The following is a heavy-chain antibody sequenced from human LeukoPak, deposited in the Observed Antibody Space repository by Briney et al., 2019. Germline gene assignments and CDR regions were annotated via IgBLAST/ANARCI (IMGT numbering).Heavy chain of an antibody. D-gene: IGHD3-10*01. Sequence: PGESLKISCTVSGFSFTSYWIGWVRQMPGKGLEWMGIIYPGGSDTRYSQSLQSQVTISADKSISTAYLQWSSLKASDTAMYYCARHRTHYYGSGMNYFDYWGQGTLVTVSS. V-gene: IGHV5-51*01. CDR1: GFSFTSYW. CDR3: ARHRTHYYGSGMNYFDY. CDR2: IYPGGSDT. J-gene: IGHJ4*02.